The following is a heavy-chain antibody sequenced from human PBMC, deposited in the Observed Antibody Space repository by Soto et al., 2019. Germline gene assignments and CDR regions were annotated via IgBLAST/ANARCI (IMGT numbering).Heavy chain of an antibody. D-gene: IGHD2-2*01. CDR3: ARPVYALRAFAI. CDR2: IYYSASA. V-gene: IGHV4-39*01. J-gene: IGHJ3*02. CDR1: GDSMTISDFL. Sequence: QLLESGPGLVKPSETLSLSCTVSGDSMTISDFLWGWVRQSPGKGLEWIGGIYYSASAYYNPSLRSRATLSADRSRNQFFLNVTSLTAADTSVYYCARPVYALRAFAIWGQGKLVTAS.